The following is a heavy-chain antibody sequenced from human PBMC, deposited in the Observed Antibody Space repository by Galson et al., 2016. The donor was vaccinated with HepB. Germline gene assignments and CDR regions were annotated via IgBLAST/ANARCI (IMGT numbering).Heavy chain of an antibody. CDR1: GFTFSIYV. V-gene: IGHV3-15*01. D-gene: IGHD3-16*02. Sequence: SLRLSCAASGFTFSIYVMSWVRQAPGKGLEWVGRIKRKTDGGTADYAAPVKGRFTISRDDSKNTLFLQINSLKTEDTAVYYCTTRAGGSYRLSAFDVWGQGTMVTVSS. CDR3: TTRAGGSYRLSAFDV. J-gene: IGHJ3*01. CDR2: IKRKTDGGTA.